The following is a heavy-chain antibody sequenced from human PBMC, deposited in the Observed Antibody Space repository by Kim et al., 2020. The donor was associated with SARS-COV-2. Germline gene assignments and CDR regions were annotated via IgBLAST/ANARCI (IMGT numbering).Heavy chain of an antibody. D-gene: IGHD2-15*01. Sequence: KGRFTTSRDHSQNTLYLQMNNLRAEDTAVYYCAKERRKYCSGGSCHLEYWGQGTLVTVSS. V-gene: IGHV3-33*06. J-gene: IGHJ4*02. CDR3: AKERRKYCSGGSCHLEY.